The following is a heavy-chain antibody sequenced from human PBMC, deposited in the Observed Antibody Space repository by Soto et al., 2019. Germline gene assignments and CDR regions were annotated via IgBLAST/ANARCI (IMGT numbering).Heavy chain of an antibody. CDR3: ARDPFGRDGYNYGSYGMDV. CDR1: GFTFSSYA. J-gene: IGHJ6*02. Sequence: GGSLRLSCAASGFTFSSYAMHWVRQAPGKGLEWVAVISYDGSNKYYADSVKGRFTISRDNSKNTLYLQMNSLRAEDTAVYYCARDPFGRDGYNYGSYGMDVWGQGTTVTVSS. V-gene: IGHV3-30-3*01. D-gene: IGHD5-12*01. CDR2: ISYDGSNK.